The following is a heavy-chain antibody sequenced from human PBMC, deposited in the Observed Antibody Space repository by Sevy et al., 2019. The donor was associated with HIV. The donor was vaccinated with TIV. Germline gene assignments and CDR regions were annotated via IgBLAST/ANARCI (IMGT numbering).Heavy chain of an antibody. CDR1: GFTFSNHG. D-gene: IGHD3-3*01. Sequence: GGSLRLSCTASGFTFSNHGMHWVRQAPGKGTEWVAIIWYDGSNIYYADSAKGRFTISRDNSRNKLYLQMYDLRPEDTAVYYCVRESSHDFWSGYWGYLDYWGQGTLVTVSS. CDR3: VRESSHDFWSGYWGYLDY. CDR2: IWYDGSNI. J-gene: IGHJ4*02. V-gene: IGHV3-33*01.